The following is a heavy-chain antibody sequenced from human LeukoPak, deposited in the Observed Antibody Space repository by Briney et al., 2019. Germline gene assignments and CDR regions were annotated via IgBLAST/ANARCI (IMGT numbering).Heavy chain of an antibody. J-gene: IGHJ3*02. Sequence: PGGSLRLSCAASGFTFSSYGMHWVRQAPGKGLEWVAVISDDGNSKYYADSVKGRVTVSRDNSKNTLYLQMDSLRTEDTAVYYCSKERGRRDAFDIWGQGTMVTVSS. CDR2: ISDDGNSK. V-gene: IGHV3-30*18. CDR3: SKERGRRDAFDI. D-gene: IGHD3-10*01. CDR1: GFTFSSYG.